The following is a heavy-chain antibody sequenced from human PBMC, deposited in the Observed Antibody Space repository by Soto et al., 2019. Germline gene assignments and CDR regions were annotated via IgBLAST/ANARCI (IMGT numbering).Heavy chain of an antibody. Sequence: QVQLQESGPGLMKPSETLSLTCTVSGASITSSSYWSWIRQPAGKGLEWIGRFSLSGTINYNPSLRSRVTMSADVSKNQFSLRLTSVTAADTALYYCARGMTPPGAPAWYYFDSWGQGTLVTVSS. J-gene: IGHJ4*02. CDR3: ARGMTPPGAPAWYYFDS. CDR1: GASITSSSY. V-gene: IGHV4-4*07. CDR2: FSLSGTI. D-gene: IGHD2-8*02.